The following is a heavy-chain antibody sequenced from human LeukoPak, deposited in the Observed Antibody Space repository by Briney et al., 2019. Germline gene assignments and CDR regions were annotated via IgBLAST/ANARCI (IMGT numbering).Heavy chain of an antibody. V-gene: IGHV3-73*01. J-gene: IGHJ6*02. CDR2: IRSKTKTYAT. CDR3: TRGSQSDDYYGMDV. Sequence: PGGSLRLSCAASGFTFSGSAMHWVRQASGKGLEWVGRIRSKTKTYATAYAASVKGRFTISRDDSKNTAYLQMNNLKTEDTAVYYCTRGSQSDDYYGMDVWGQGTTVTVSS. CDR1: GFTFSGSA.